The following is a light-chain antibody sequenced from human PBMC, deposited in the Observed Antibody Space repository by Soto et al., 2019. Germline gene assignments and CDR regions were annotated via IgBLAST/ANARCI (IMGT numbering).Light chain of an antibody. V-gene: IGKV3-15*01. Sequence: EIVMTQSPATLSVSPGERVTLSCRASQSVINNLAWYQQKPGQAPMLLIYGATATATGIPARFSGSWSGTEFTLTLSSLQSEDFALYYCQQHNDWPLTFGGGTKVELK. J-gene: IGKJ4*01. CDR1: QSVINN. CDR3: QQHNDWPLT. CDR2: GAT.